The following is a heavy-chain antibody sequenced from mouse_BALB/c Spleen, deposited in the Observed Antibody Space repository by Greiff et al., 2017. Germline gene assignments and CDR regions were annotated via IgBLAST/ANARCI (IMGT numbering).Heavy chain of an antibody. CDR3: ARGPPYYGYPYYAMDY. Sequence: VKVVESGPGLVAPSQSLSITCTVSGFSLTSYGVHWVRQPPGKGLEWLGVIWAGGSTNYNSALMSRLSISKDNSKSQVFLKMNSLQTDDTAMYYCARGPPYYGYPYYAMDYWGQGTSVTVSS. CDR1: GFSLTSYG. J-gene: IGHJ4*01. D-gene: IGHD1-2*01. V-gene: IGHV2-9*02. CDR2: IWAGGST.